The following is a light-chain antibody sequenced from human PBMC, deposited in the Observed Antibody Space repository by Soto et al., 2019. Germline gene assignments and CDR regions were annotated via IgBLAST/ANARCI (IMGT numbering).Light chain of an antibody. CDR1: QSISNW. CDR2: DAS. CDR3: QQYNSYQWT. V-gene: IGKV1-5*01. Sequence: DIQMTQSPSTLPASVGDRVTITCRASQSISNWLAWYQQKPGKAPKLLIYDASSLESGVPSRFSGSGSGTEFTLTISSLQPDDFATYYCQQYNSYQWTFGQGTKVDIK. J-gene: IGKJ1*01.